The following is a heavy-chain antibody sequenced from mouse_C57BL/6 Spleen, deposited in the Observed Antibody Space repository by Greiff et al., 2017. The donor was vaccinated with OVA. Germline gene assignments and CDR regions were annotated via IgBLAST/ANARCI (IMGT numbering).Heavy chain of an antibody. Sequence: EVQLQQSGAELVRPGASVKLSCTASGFNIKDDYMHWVKQRPEQGLEWIGWIDPENGDTEYASKFQGKATITADTSSNTAYLQLSSLTSEDTAVYYCTGGNYPWFAYWGQGTLVTVSA. V-gene: IGHV14-4*01. CDR2: IDPENGDT. D-gene: IGHD2-1*01. CDR1: GFNIKDDY. J-gene: IGHJ3*01. CDR3: TGGNYPWFAY.